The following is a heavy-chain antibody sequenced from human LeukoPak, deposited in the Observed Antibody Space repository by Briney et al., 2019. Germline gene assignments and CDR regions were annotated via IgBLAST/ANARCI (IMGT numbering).Heavy chain of an antibody. CDR1: GYTFAGYY. CDR3: ARGSGSIWTTRDDAFDI. D-gene: IGHD3-22*01. CDR2: INPNSGGT. J-gene: IGHJ3*02. Sequence: GASVKVSCKASGYTFAGYYMHWVRQAPGQGLEWMGWINPNSGGTNYAQKFQGRVTMTRDTSISTAYMELSRLRSDDTAVYYCARGSGSIWTTRDDAFDIWGQGTMVTVSS. V-gene: IGHV1-2*02.